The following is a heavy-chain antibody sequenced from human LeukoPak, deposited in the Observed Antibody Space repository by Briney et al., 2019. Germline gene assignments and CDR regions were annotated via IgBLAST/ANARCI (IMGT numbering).Heavy chain of an antibody. D-gene: IGHD3-3*01. Sequence: PGGSLRLSCAASGFTFSSYSMNWVRQAPGKGLEWVSSISSSSSYIYYADSVEGRFTISRDNAKNSLYLQMNSLRAEDTAVYYCARDLRPYDFWSGSDYWGQGTLVTVSS. J-gene: IGHJ4*02. V-gene: IGHV3-21*01. CDR1: GFTFSSYS. CDR2: ISSSSSYI. CDR3: ARDLRPYDFWSGSDY.